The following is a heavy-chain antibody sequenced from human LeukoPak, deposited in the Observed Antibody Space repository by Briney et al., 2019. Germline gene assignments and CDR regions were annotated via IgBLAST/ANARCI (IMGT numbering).Heavy chain of an antibody. Sequence: GGSLRLSCAASGFTFDDYAMHWVRQAPGKGLEWVSGISWNSGSIGYADSVKGRFTISRDNAKNSLYLQMNSLRAEDTAVYYCAKLLRFLEWSFDYWGQGTLVTVSS. CDR3: AKLLRFLEWSFDY. D-gene: IGHD3-3*01. CDR1: GFTFDDYA. J-gene: IGHJ4*02. V-gene: IGHV3-9*01. CDR2: ISWNSGSI.